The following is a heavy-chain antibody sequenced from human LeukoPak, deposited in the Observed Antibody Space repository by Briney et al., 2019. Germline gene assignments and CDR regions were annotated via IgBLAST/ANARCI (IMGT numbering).Heavy chain of an antibody. Sequence: GGSLRPSCAASAFTFSSHAMSWVRQDPGKGLEWVPAISGSGGSTCYADSGKGRFTIARDNSKISLYLQMNSLRAEDTAVYYGAKQEGSGWYFDAFDIWGQGTVVTVSS. V-gene: IGHV3-23*01. J-gene: IGHJ3*02. CDR3: AKQEGSGWYFDAFDI. CDR1: AFTFSSHA. D-gene: IGHD6-19*01. CDR2: ISGSGGST.